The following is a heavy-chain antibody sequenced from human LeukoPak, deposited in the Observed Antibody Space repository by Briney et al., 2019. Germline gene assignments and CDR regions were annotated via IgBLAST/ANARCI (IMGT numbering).Heavy chain of an antibody. CDR1: GFTFSSYS. D-gene: IGHD4-17*01. Sequence: PGGSLRLSCAASGFTFSSYSMNWARHAPGKGLEWVSSISSSSSYIYYADSVKGRFTISRDNAKNSLYLQMNSLRAEDTAVYYCARDHDYGDYVPDYWGQGTLVTVSS. J-gene: IGHJ4*02. CDR2: ISSSSSYI. CDR3: ARDHDYGDYVPDY. V-gene: IGHV3-21*01.